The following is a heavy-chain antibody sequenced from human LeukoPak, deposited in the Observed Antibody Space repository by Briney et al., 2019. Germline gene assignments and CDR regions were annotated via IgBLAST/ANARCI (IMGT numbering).Heavy chain of an antibody. J-gene: IGHJ4*02. CDR3: ATIDGHYDSSGY. D-gene: IGHD3-22*01. V-gene: IGHV1-24*01. CDR1: GYTLTELS. Sequence: ASVKVSCKVSGYTLTELSVHWVRQAPGKGLEWMGGFDPEDGETIYAQKFQGRVTMTEDTSTDTAYMELSSLRSEDTAVYYCATIDGHYDSSGYWGQGTLVIVSS. CDR2: FDPEDGET.